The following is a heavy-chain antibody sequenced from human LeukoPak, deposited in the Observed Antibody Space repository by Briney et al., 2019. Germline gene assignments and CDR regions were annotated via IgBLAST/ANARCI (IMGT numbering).Heavy chain of an antibody. V-gene: IGHV3-72*01. J-gene: IGHJ4*02. CDR3: VALLRGVGY. CDR2: IRNKAISSTT. Sequence: GGTLRLSRAASGLTFSDHYMDAVGQAPGRGVEWVGRIRNKAISSTTEYATPVKGRFTISRDDSNNSVCLQRTSLKTADTAVYYSVALLRGVGYWGQGTLVTVSS. D-gene: IGHD3-10*01. CDR1: GLTFSDHY.